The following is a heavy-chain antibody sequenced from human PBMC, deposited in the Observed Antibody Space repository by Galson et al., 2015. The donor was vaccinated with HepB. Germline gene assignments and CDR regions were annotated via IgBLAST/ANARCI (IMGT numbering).Heavy chain of an antibody. D-gene: IGHD3-22*01. V-gene: IGHV5-10-1*01. Sequence: QSGAEVKKPGESLRISCKGSGYSFTSYWISWVRQMPGKGLEWMGRIDPSDSYTNYSPSFQGHVTISADKSISTAYLQWSSLKASDTAMYYCARHPGGMIVVVTPPFDYWGQGTLVTVSS. J-gene: IGHJ4*02. CDR1: GYSFTSYW. CDR3: ARHPGGMIVVVTPPFDY. CDR2: IDPSDSYT.